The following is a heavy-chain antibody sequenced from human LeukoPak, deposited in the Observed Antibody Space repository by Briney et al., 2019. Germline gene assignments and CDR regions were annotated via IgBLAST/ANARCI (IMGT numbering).Heavy chain of an antibody. D-gene: IGHD4-17*01. J-gene: IGHJ4*02. Sequence: PGGSLRLSCAASGFTFSDYYMSWIRQAPGKGLEWVSYISSSSSYTNYADSVKGRFTISRDNAKNSLYLQMNSLRAEDTAVYFCGRNLYGDYTTVDYWGQGTLVTVSS. CDR2: ISSSSSYT. CDR3: GRNLYGDYTTVDY. CDR1: GFTFSDYY. V-gene: IGHV3-11*03.